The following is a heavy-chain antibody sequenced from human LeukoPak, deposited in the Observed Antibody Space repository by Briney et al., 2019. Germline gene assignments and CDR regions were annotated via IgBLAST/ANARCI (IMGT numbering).Heavy chain of an antibody. J-gene: IGHJ5*02. Sequence: ASVKVSCKASVYTFTSYSISWVRQAPGQGLEWMGSISAHNGNTNYAQKLQGRVTMTTDTSTSTAYMELRSLRPDDTALYYCARDPRGYCSAGTCYSLSDWFDPWGQGTLVTVSS. CDR2: ISAHNGNT. D-gene: IGHD2-15*01. V-gene: IGHV1-18*01. CDR1: VYTFTSYS. CDR3: ARDPRGYCSAGTCYSLSDWFDP.